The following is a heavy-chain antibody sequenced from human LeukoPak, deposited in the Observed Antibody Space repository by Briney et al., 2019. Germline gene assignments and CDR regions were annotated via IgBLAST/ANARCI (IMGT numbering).Heavy chain of an antibody. V-gene: IGHV1-69*06. CDR2: SIPIFGTP. D-gene: IGHD3-22*01. Sequence: SVKVSCKASGGSISNCAISWVRRAPGQGLEWMGGSIPIFGTPHYAQKFQGRVTITADTFMSPAYMELSSLKSEDTAVYYCARPRSDSGYFSDGFDVWGQGTMVTVSS. CDR3: ARPRSDSGYFSDGFDV. CDR1: GGSISNCA. J-gene: IGHJ3*01.